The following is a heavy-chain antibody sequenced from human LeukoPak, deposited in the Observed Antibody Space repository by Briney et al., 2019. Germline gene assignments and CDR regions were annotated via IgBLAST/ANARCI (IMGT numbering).Heavy chain of an antibody. D-gene: IGHD6-19*01. J-gene: IGHJ4*02. V-gene: IGHV4-59*01. CDR3: AAEFSNEQWLDWDY. CDR2: IYNSGST. CDR1: ADSISNYY. Sequence: PSETLSLTCTVSADSISNYYWTWLRQPPGKGLEGIGYIYNSGSTNYNTSLKSRVTISMDTSKNQFSLKLSSVTAADTAVYYCAAEFSNEQWLDWDYWGQGTLVTVSS.